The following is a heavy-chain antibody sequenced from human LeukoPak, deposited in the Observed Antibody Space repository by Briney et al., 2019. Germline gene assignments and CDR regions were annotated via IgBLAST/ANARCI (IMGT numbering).Heavy chain of an antibody. CDR3: ARDQEGFDY. CDR1: GYTFTGYY. J-gene: IGHJ4*02. V-gene: IGHV1-46*01. CDR2: IYPRDGST. Sequence: ASVKVSCKASGYTFTGYYIHWVRQAPGRGLEWMGMIYPRDGSTSYAQKFQGRVTVTRDTSTSTVHMELSGLRSEDTAVYYCARDQEGFDYWGQGTLVTVSS.